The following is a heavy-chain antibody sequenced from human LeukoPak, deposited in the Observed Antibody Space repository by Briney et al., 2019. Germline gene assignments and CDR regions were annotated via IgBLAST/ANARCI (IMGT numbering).Heavy chain of an antibody. CDR3: ARDPRGSPYYFDY. Sequence: GGSLRLSCAASGFTFSSYDMHWVRQAPGKGLEWVAVISYDGSNKNYADSVKGRFTISRDNSKNTVYLQMNSLRVEDAAVYYCARDPRGSPYYFDYWGQGTLVTVSS. D-gene: IGHD1-26*01. V-gene: IGHV3-30-3*01. CDR1: GFTFSSYD. CDR2: ISYDGSNK. J-gene: IGHJ4*02.